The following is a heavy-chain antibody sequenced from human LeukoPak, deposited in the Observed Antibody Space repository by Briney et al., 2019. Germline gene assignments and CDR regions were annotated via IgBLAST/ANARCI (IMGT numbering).Heavy chain of an antibody. CDR1: GFTFSSSE. CDR3: ARPIVGARAFDV. V-gene: IGHV3-48*03. J-gene: IGHJ3*01. D-gene: IGHD1-26*01. CDR2: ISGSGTSI. Sequence: AGGSLRLSCAASGFTFSSSEMNWARQAPGKGLEWVSYISGSGTSIYYADSVKGRFTISRDNANNLLYLQMNSLRAEDTAVYYCARPIVGARAFDVWGRGTMVTVSS.